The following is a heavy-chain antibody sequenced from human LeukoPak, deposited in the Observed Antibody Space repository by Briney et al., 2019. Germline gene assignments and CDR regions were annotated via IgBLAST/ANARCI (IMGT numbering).Heavy chain of an antibody. CDR2: IYHSGST. CDR3: ARHHCSSTSCSDAFDI. D-gene: IGHD2-2*01. CDR1: GYSISSGYY. Sequence: KPSETLSLTCSVSGYSISSGYYWGWIRQPPGKGLEWIGSIYHSGSTYYNPSLKSRVTISVDTSKNQFSLKLSSVTAADTAVYYCARHHCSSTSCSDAFDIWGQGTMVTVSS. V-gene: IGHV4-38-2*01. J-gene: IGHJ3*02.